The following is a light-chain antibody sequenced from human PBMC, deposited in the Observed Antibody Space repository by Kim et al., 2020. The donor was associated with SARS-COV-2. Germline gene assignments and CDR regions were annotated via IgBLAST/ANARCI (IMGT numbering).Light chain of an antibody. CDR2: GAS. Sequence: EIVLTQSPGTLSLSPGERATLSCRASQSVSSNYLAWYQQKPGQAPRLLFYGASSRATGIPDRFSGSESGTDFTLTISRLEPEDFAVYYCQHYGTSPFTFGPGTKVDIK. CDR1: QSVSSNY. V-gene: IGKV3-20*01. CDR3: QHYGTSPFT. J-gene: IGKJ3*01.